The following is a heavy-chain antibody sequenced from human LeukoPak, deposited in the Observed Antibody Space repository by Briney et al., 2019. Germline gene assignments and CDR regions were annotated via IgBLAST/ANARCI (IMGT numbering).Heavy chain of an antibody. CDR3: ARGLVVPSATT. Sequence: PSQTLSLTCTVSGGSISSGGDFWTWIRQLPGKGLEWIGYIYNNGNAYYNPSLKSRVTISVDTSRNQFSLKLSSVTAADTAVYCCARGLVVPSATTWGQGTLVTVSS. D-gene: IGHD2-2*01. CDR2: IYNNGNA. J-gene: IGHJ4*02. CDR1: GGSISSGGDF. V-gene: IGHV4-31*03.